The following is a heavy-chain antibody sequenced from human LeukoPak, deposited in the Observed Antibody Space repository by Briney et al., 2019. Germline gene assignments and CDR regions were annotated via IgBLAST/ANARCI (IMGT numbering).Heavy chain of an antibody. J-gene: IGHJ4*02. CDR2: INPSSGDT. Sequence: GASVKVSCKASAYTFTDYYVHWVRQAPGQGLEWMGRINPSSGDTNYAQNFQGRVTMTRDTSISTAYMELSRLRSDDTAVYYCASCYYDSSGYYSLDYWGQGTLVTVSS. D-gene: IGHD3-22*01. CDR1: AYTFTDYY. CDR3: ASCYYDSSGYYSLDY. V-gene: IGHV1-2*06.